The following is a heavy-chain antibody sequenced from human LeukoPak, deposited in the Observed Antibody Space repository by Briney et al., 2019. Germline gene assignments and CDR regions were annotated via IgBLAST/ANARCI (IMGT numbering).Heavy chain of an antibody. Sequence: PGGSLRLSCAASGFTFSSYAMSWVRQAPGKGLEWVSAICGSGGSTYYADSVKGRFTISRDNSKNTLYLQMNSLRAEDTAVYYCAKEREYCSSTSCYRYWFDPWGQGTLVTVSS. V-gene: IGHV3-23*01. D-gene: IGHD2-2*01. CDR2: ICGSGGST. CDR3: AKEREYCSSTSCYRYWFDP. CDR1: GFTFSSYA. J-gene: IGHJ5*02.